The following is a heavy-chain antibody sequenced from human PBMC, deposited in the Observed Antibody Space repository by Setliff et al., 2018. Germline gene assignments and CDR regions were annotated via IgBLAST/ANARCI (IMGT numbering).Heavy chain of an antibody. D-gene: IGHD3-16*01. CDR3: ARSRGTWGTSFGY. V-gene: IGHV1-69*13. CDR1: GDSFRRHA. J-gene: IGHJ4*02. Sequence: GASVKVSCKTSGDSFRRHAISWVRQAPGQGLEWMGGIIPIFPSPKYAQKFQGRVTITADESTSTAYVELSSLRFEDTAVYYCARSRGTWGTSFGYWGLGTLVTVSS. CDR2: IIPIFPSP.